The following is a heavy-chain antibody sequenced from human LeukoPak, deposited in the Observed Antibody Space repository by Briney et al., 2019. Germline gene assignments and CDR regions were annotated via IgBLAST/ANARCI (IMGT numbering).Heavy chain of an antibody. J-gene: IGHJ4*02. CDR2: ISGSGDNT. D-gene: IGHD3-22*01. CDR1: GFTFSSYA. Sequence: GGSLRLSCAASGFTFSSYAMSWVRQAPGKGLEWVSSISGSGDNTYYADSVKGRFTISRDNSKNTLYVQVNSLGTEDTAAYYCAKGSYYDSSGSFYFDYWGQGTLVTVSS. CDR3: AKGSYYDSSGSFYFDY. V-gene: IGHV3-23*01.